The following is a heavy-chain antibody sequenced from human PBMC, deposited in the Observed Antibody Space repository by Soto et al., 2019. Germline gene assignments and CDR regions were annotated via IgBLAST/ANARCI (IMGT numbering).Heavy chain of an antibody. Sequence: PGGSLRLSCAASGFTFSSYAMSWVRQAPGKGLEWVSAISGSGGSTYYADSVKGRFTISRDNSKNTLYLQMNSLRAEDTAVYYCAKGFQNYDILTGYPIGDWGQGTLVTVSS. CDR1: GFTFSSYA. CDR2: ISGSGGST. D-gene: IGHD3-9*01. V-gene: IGHV3-23*01. J-gene: IGHJ4*02. CDR3: AKGFQNYDILTGYPIGD.